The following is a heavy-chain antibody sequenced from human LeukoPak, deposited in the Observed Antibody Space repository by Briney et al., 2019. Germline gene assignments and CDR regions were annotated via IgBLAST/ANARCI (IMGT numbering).Heavy chain of an antibody. CDR3: ARDQALGYGWPTVLAIDI. D-gene: IGHD6-19*01. CDR1: GGSISSGGYY. CDR2: VYTSGST. Sequence: SETLSLTCTASGGSISSGGYYWSWIRQPAGKGLEWIGRVYTSGSTNYNPSLKSRVTISIDTSKNQFSLNLSSVTAADTAVYYCARDQALGYGWPTVLAIDIWGQGTMVTVSS. V-gene: IGHV4-61*02. J-gene: IGHJ3*02.